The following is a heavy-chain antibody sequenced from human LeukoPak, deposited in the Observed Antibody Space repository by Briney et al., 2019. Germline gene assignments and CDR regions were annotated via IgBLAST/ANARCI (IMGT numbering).Heavy chain of an antibody. CDR1: GGSISSYY. Sequence: SETLSLTCAVSGGSISSYYWSWIRQPPGKGLEWIGYIYYSGSTNYNPSLKSRVTISVDTSKNQFPLKLSSVTAADTAVYYCARGRTNRVSSGYYYPYFIDYWGQGTLVTVSS. V-gene: IGHV4-59*01. D-gene: IGHD3-22*01. CDR3: ARGRTNRVSSGYYYPYFIDY. CDR2: IYYSGST. J-gene: IGHJ4*02.